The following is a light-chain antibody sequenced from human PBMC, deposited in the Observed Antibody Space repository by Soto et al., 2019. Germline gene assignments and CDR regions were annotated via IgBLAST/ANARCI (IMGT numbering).Light chain of an antibody. CDR3: STYAGSNRV. CDR1: SSDVGGYNY. CDR2: DVS. Sequence: QSALTQPASASGSPGQSVTISCTGTSSDVGGYNYVSWYQQHPGKAPKLMIYDVSKRPSGVPDRFSGSKSGNTASLTVSGLEDEDEDDYYCSTYAGSNRVFGTGTKVTVL. J-gene: IGLJ1*01. V-gene: IGLV2-8*01.